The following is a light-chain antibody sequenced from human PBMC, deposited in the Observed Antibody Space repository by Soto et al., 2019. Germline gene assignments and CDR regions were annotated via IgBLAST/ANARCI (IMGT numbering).Light chain of an antibody. CDR1: QGITSY. J-gene: IGKJ4*01. Sequence: IQVTQSPSSLSASVGDRVTITSRASQGITSYLAWYQQKPGKAPKLLIYAASALQTGVSSRFSGSGYGTDFALTISNLQPEDSATYFCQQLYSYPLTFCGGTTVEF. CDR3: QQLYSYPLT. CDR2: AAS. V-gene: IGKV1-9*01.